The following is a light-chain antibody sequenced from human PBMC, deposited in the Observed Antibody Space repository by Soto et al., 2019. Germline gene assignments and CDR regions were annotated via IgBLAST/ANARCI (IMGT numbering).Light chain of an antibody. Sequence: EIVLTQSPGTLSLSPGERATLSCRASQSVTSNYLAWYQHKPGQPPRLLIYGASTRATGIPDKFSGVGSGTDFTLTISRLEPEDFAVYYCQQYATLLGLTFGGGTKVQIK. CDR1: QSVTSNY. J-gene: IGKJ4*01. V-gene: IGKV3-20*01. CDR2: GAS. CDR3: QQYATLLGLT.